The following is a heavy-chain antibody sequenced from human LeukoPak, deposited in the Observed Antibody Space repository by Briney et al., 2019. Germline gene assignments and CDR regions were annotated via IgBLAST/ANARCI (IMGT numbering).Heavy chain of an antibody. V-gene: IGHV4-39*07. D-gene: IGHD1-26*01. CDR2: IYYSGST. J-gene: IGHJ4*02. CDR3: ARGVNSGYFDY. CDR1: GGSISSSTYY. Sequence: SETLSLTCSVSGGSISSSTYYWGWIRQPPGKGLEWIGSIYYSGSTYYNPSLKSRVTISVDTSKNQFSLKLTSVTAADTAVYYCARGVNSGYFDYCGQGTLVTVSS.